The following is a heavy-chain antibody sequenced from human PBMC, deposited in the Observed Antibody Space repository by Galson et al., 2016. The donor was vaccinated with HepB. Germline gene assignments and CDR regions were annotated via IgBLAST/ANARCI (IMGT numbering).Heavy chain of an antibody. D-gene: IGHD6-6*01. CDR1: GGSIISNSYY. J-gene: IGHJ4*02. CDR2: VFHTGTT. V-gene: IGHV4-39*01. Sequence: SETLSLTCSVSGGSIISNSYYWGWIRQPPGKGLEWIGSVFHTGTTYYNPSLQSRVTISVDTSKNQFSLRVTSVTAADTAVYYCARRTPWTYSSFFDYWGQGTLVTVSS. CDR3: ARRTPWTYSSFFDY.